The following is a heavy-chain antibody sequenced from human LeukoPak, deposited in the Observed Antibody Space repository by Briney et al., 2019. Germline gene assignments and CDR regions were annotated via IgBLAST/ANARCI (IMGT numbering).Heavy chain of an antibody. V-gene: IGHV1-46*01. CDR1: GYTFTSYY. D-gene: IGHD6-6*01. CDR3: ARDPVYSSSSGWFDP. J-gene: IGHJ5*02. CDR2: INPSGGST. Sequence: GASVKVSCKASGYTFTSYYMHWVRHAPGQGLEWMGIINPSGGSTSYAQKFQGRVTMTRDMSTSTVYMELSSLRSEDTAVYYCARDPVYSSSSGWFDPWGQGTLVTVSS.